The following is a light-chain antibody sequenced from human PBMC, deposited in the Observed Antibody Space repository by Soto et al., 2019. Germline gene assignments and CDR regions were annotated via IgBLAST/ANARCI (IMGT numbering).Light chain of an antibody. CDR1: QSVSSN. V-gene: IGKV3-15*01. CDR3: QQYNNWPYT. J-gene: IGKJ2*01. Sequence: EIVMTQSPATLSVSPGERAALSCRASQSVSSNFAWYQQKPGQAPRLLIYGASTRATGIPARFSGSGSGTDFILPISSLQSGDFAVYYCQQYNNWPYTFGQGTKLEIK. CDR2: GAS.